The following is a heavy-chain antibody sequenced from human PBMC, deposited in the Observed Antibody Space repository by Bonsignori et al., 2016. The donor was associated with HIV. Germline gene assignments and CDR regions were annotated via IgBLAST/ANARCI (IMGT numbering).Heavy chain of an antibody. CDR1: GFTFGDYA. CDR2: IRSKAYGGTT. CDR3: TREVAGYFDY. Sequence: GESLKISCTASGFTFGDYAMSWVRQAPGKGLEWVSFIRSKAYGGTTEYAASVKGRFTISRDDSKSIAYLQMNSLKTEDTAVYYCTREVAGYFDYWGQGTLVTVSS. J-gene: IGHJ4*02. V-gene: IGHV3-49*04. D-gene: IGHD6-19*01.